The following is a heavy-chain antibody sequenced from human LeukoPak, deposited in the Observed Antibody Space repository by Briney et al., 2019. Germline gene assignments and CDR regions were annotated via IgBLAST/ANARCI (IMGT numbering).Heavy chain of an antibody. V-gene: IGHV4-59*01. CDR3: ASYCSITNCYEPHLDY. D-gene: IGHD2-2*01. J-gene: IGHJ4*02. CDR2: IYYSGST. CDR1: GGSISSYY. Sequence: SETLSLTCTVSGGSISSYYWSWIRQPPGKGLELIGYIYYSGSTNYNPSLKSRVTMSVDTSKNQLSLKLSSVTAADTAVYYCASYCSITNCYEPHLDYWGQGTLVTVSS.